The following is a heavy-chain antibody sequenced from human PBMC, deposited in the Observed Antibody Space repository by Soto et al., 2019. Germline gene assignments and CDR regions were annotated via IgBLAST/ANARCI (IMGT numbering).Heavy chain of an antibody. D-gene: IGHD6-19*01. J-gene: IGHJ4*02. Sequence: PGGSLRLSCAASGFTFSSYAMHWVRQASGKGLEWVGRIRSKANSYATAYAASVKGRFTISRDDSKNTAYLQMNSLKTEDTAVYYCTSTIAVAGLFDYWGQGTLVTVSS. V-gene: IGHV3-73*01. CDR2: IRSKANSYAT. CDR3: TSTIAVAGLFDY. CDR1: GFTFSSYA.